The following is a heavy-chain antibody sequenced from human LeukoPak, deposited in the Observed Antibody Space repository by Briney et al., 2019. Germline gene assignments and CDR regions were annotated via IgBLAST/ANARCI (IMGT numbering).Heavy chain of an antibody. CDR2: ISSSGSTI. D-gene: IGHD3-9*01. V-gene: IGHV3-48*03. CDR3: AREGDMVTGFDY. Sequence: GGSLRLSCAASGFTFSSYEMKWVRQAPGKGLEWVSYISSSGSTIYYADSVKGRFTISRDNAKNSLYLQMNSLRAEDTAVYYCAREGDMVTGFDYWGQGTLVTVSS. J-gene: IGHJ4*02. CDR1: GFTFSSYE.